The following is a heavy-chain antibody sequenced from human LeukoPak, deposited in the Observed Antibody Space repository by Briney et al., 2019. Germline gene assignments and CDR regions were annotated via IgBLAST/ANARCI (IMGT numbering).Heavy chain of an antibody. Sequence: SETLSLTCTVSGGSISSYYWSWIRQPPGKGLEWIGYIYYSGSTNYNPSLKSRVTISVDTSKNQFSLKLSSVTAADTAVYYCARSGCSGGSCFYYLDYWGQGTLVTVSS. J-gene: IGHJ4*02. CDR3: ARSGCSGGSCFYYLDY. CDR2: IYYSGST. CDR1: GGSISSYY. V-gene: IGHV4-59*01. D-gene: IGHD2-15*01.